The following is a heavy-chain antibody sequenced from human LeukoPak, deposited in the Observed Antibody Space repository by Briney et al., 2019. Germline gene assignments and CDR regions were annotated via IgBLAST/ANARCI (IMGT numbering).Heavy chain of an antibody. V-gene: IGHV3-74*01. Sequence: GGSLRLSCAASGFTFRSYWMHWVRQAPGKGLVWVSQINTDGSSTSYADSVKGRFTISRDNAKNTLYLQVNSLRDEDTAVYYCARDRGIATWYFDLWGRGTLITVSS. CDR2: INTDGSST. CDR3: ARDRGIATWYFDL. J-gene: IGHJ2*01. CDR1: GFTFRSYW. D-gene: IGHD6-13*01.